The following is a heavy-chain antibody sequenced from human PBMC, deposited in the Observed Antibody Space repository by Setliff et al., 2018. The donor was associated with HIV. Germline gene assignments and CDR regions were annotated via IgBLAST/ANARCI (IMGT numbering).Heavy chain of an antibody. V-gene: IGHV3-74*03. Sequence: PGGSLRLSCAASGFTFTTYWMHWVRQVPGKGLVWVARINSDGISTKHADSVKGRFTISRDNAKNTLFLQMNSLGAEDTAVYSCARARGGNSEWSYWGQGTLVTVSS. CDR1: GFTFTTYW. J-gene: IGHJ4*02. D-gene: IGHD2-15*01. CDR3: ARARGGNSEWSY. CDR2: INSDGIST.